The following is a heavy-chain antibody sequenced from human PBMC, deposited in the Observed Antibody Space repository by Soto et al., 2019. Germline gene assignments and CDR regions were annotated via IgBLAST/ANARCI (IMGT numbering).Heavy chain of an antibody. CDR2: IYYSGST. V-gene: IGHV4-59*08. Sequence: SETLSLTCTVSGGSISSYYWSWIRQPPGKGLEWIGYIYYSGSTNYNPSLKSRATISVDTSKNQFSLKLSSVTAADTAVYYCARRPPFIATTGDFFDYWGQGTLVTVSS. J-gene: IGHJ4*02. D-gene: IGHD6-13*01. CDR3: ARRPPFIATTGDFFDY. CDR1: GGSISSYY.